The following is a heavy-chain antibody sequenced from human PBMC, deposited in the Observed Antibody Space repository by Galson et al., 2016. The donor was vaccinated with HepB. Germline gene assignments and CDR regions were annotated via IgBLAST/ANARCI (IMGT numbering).Heavy chain of an antibody. J-gene: IGHJ4*02. CDR1: GFTLSNYW. V-gene: IGHV3-74*01. Sequence: SLRLSCAASGFTLSNYWMHWVRQAPGKGLVWVSRINTDGSITNYADSVKGRFTISRDNAKNTLYLQMNSLRTEDTAVYYCARALGRSSGWSPKGYWGQGTLVAVS. D-gene: IGHD6-19*01. CDR3: ARALGRSSGWSPKGY. CDR2: INTDGSIT.